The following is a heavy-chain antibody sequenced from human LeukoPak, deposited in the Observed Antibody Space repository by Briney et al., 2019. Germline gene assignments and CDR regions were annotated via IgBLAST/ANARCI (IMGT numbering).Heavy chain of an antibody. V-gene: IGHV1-46*01. Sequence: ASVKVSCKASGYTFTSYYMHCGRQAPGQGLEWVGIINPSGGSTTYARKFQGRVTMTSDTSTSTVYMELSSLRSEDTAVYYCARGITMIRGVISVGAGIGSQPKRYYYYYYMDVWGKGTTVTISS. D-gene: IGHD3-10*01. CDR3: ARGITMIRGVISVGAGIGSQPKRYYYYYYMDV. J-gene: IGHJ6*03. CDR2: INPSGGST. CDR1: GYTFTSYY.